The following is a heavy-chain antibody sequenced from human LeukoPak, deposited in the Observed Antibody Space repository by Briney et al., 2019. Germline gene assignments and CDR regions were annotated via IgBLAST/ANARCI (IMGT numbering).Heavy chain of an antibody. CDR2: IRYDGSNK. V-gene: IGHV3-30*02. J-gene: IGHJ4*02. Sequence: GGSLRLSCAASGFTFSSYGMHWVRQAPGKGLEWVTFIRYDGSNKYYSDSVKGRFTISRDNSRNMLYLQMNSLRPEDTALYYCAKDPAQNDWFPEDWGQGTLVTVSS. D-gene: IGHD3-9*01. CDR3: AKDPAQNDWFPED. CDR1: GFTFSSYG.